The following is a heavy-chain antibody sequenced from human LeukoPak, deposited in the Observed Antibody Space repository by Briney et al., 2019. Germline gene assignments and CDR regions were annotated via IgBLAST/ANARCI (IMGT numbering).Heavy chain of an antibody. CDR1: GGSISSSSYY. J-gene: IGHJ4*02. CDR3: ARRIAAAGYFDY. Sequence: KPSETLSLTCTVSGGSISSSSYYWGWIRQPPGKGLEWIGSIYYSGSTYYNPSLKGRVTISVDTSKNQFSLKLSSVTAADTAVYYCARRIAAAGYFDYWGQGTLVTVSS. V-gene: IGHV4-39*01. CDR2: IYYSGST. D-gene: IGHD6-13*01.